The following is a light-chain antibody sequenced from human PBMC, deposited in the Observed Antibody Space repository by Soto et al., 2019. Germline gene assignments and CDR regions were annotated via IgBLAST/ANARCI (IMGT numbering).Light chain of an antibody. CDR1: QSISIN. CDR2: GAS. Sequence: EIVLTQSPGTLSVSPGDRVTLSCRASQSISINLAWYQHKPSQAPRLLIHGASTRATGVPARISGSGSGTEFTLTIGSLQSEDFAVYYCQQFRNWPWTFGQGTKVEVK. CDR3: QQFRNWPWT. V-gene: IGKV3D-15*01. J-gene: IGKJ1*01.